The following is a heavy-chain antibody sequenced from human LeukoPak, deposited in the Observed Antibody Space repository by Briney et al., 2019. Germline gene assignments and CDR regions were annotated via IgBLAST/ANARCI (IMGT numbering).Heavy chain of an antibody. Sequence: ASETLSLTCGVYGGSLNNYYWSWIRQPPGKGLEWIGEINHSGSTNYNPSLKSRVTISVDTSENQFSLRLTSVTAADTAVYYCARAVPGTWYFDLWGRGTLVTVSS. CDR3: ARAVPGTWYFDL. V-gene: IGHV4-34*01. J-gene: IGHJ2*01. D-gene: IGHD6-19*01. CDR2: INHSGST. CDR1: GGSLNNYY.